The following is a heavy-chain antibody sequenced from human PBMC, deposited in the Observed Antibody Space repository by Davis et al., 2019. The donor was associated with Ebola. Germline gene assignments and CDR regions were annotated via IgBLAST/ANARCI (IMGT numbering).Heavy chain of an antibody. V-gene: IGHV1-18*04. CDR3: AREAQYYDILTGYPTHWFDP. CDR1: GYTFTSYG. D-gene: IGHD3-9*01. Sequence: ASVKVSCKASGYTFTSYGISWVRQAPGQGLEWMGWISAYNGNTNYAQKLQGRVTMTTDTSTSTAYMELRSLRSDDTAVYYCAREAQYYDILTGYPTHWFDPWGQGTLVTVSS. CDR2: ISAYNGNT. J-gene: IGHJ5*02.